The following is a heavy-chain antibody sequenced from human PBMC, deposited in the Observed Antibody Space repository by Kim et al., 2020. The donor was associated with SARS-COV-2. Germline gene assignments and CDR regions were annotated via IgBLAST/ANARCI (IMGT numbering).Heavy chain of an antibody. J-gene: IGHJ4*02. Sequence: GGSLRLSCAASGFTFSSYGMHWVRQAPGKGLEWVAVISYDGSNKYYADSVKGRFTISRDNSKNTLYLQMNSLRAEDTAVYYCARAARTTTPFNYYDSSGNQYYFDYWGQGTLVTFSS. D-gene: IGHD3-22*01. V-gene: IGHV3-33*05. CDR3: ARAARTTTPFNYYDSSGNQYYFDY. CDR1: GFTFSSYG. CDR2: ISYDGSNK.